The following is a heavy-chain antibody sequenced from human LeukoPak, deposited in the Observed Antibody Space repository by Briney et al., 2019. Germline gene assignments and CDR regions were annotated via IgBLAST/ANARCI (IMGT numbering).Heavy chain of an antibody. V-gene: IGHV4-59*01. CDR3: ARSLGHHDY. Sequence: PSETLSLTCTVSGGSISSYYWSWIRQPPGKGLEWIGQLYYSGSTYYNPSLKSRVTISLDTSKNQFSLKLNSVTAADTAVYYCARSLGHHDYWGQGTLVTVSS. CDR2: LYYSGST. J-gene: IGHJ4*02. CDR1: GGSISSYY. D-gene: IGHD7-27*01.